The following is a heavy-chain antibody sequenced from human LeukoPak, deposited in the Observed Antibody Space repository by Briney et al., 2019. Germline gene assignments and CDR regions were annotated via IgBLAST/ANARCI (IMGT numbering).Heavy chain of an antibody. D-gene: IGHD5-24*01. V-gene: IGHV5-51*01. CDR3: AIRDHRDGHYNPHPARAFDI. CDR2: IYPADSDT. J-gene: IGHJ3*02. CDR1: GDSFTSYW. Sequence: GESLKISCKGSGDSFTSYWIGWVRQMPGKGLEWMGIIYPADSDTRYSPSFQGQVTISADKSISTAYLQWSSLKASDTAMYYCAIRDHRDGHYNPHPARAFDIWGQGTMVTVSS.